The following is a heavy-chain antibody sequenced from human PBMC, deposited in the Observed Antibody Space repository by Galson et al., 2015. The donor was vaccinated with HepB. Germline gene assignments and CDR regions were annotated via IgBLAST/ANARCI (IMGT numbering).Heavy chain of an antibody. Sequence: SLRLSCAASGFTFSSYGMHWVRQAPGKGLEWVALIWSDGNNKYYADSVKGRFTIPRDNSKNTLYLQMNSLRAEDTAVYYCARDGGYQLPLFYWGQGTLVTVSS. V-gene: IGHV3-33*01. CDR3: ARDGGYQLPLFY. J-gene: IGHJ4*02. CDR2: IWSDGNNK. D-gene: IGHD2-2*01. CDR1: GFTFSSYG.